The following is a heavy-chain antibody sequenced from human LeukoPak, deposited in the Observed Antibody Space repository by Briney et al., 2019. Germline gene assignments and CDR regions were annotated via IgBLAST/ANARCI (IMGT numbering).Heavy chain of an antibody. CDR3: AKDLKATVTKPDY. Sequence: GGSLRLSCAASGFTFDDYAMHWVRQAPGKGLEWVSGISWNSGSIGYADSVKGRFTISRDNAKDSLYLQMNSLRAEDTALYYCAKDLKATVTKPDYWGQGTLVTVSS. V-gene: IGHV3-9*01. J-gene: IGHJ4*02. D-gene: IGHD4-17*01. CDR1: GFTFDDYA. CDR2: ISWNSGSI.